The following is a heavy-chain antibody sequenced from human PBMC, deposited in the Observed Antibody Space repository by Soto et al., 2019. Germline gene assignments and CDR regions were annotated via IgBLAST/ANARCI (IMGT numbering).Heavy chain of an antibody. CDR1: GLTFDSCV. J-gene: IGHJ4*02. CDR2: ISSDGNIK. Sequence: QVQLVESGGGVVQPGRSLRLSCAASGLTFDSCVMHWVRQAPGKGLEWVAVISSDGNIKSYADSVKGRFTISRDNSKNTVYLQVNSLRVEDTGVYYCTRDGGAVVDFDYWGQGTLVTVSS. D-gene: IGHD2-15*01. V-gene: IGHV3-30-3*01. CDR3: TRDGGAVVDFDY.